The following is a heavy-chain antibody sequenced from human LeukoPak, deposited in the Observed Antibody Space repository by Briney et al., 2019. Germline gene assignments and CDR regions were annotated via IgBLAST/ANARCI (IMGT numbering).Heavy chain of an antibody. J-gene: IGHJ4*02. Sequence: PGGSLRLSCAASGFTFDDYAMHWVRQAPGKGLEWVSGISWNSGSIGYADSVKGRFTISRDNAKNSLYLQMNSLRAEDTALYYCAKDESWAVAGKNFDYWGQGTLVTVSS. CDR3: AKDESWAVAGKNFDY. CDR2: ISWNSGSI. V-gene: IGHV3-9*01. D-gene: IGHD6-19*01. CDR1: GFTFDDYA.